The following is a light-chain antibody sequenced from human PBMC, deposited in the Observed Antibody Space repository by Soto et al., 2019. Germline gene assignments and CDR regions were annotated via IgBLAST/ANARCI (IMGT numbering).Light chain of an antibody. V-gene: IGLV1-44*01. J-gene: IGLJ3*02. CDR1: NSNIGTNA. CDR3: ATWDDTLRSWV. Sequence: QSVLTQPPSASGTPGQRVTISCSGSNSNIGTNAVNWYQQIPGTAPKLLIYNNNQLPSGVPDRFSGSKSGTSASLTISGLHSDDEADYPCATWDDTLRSWVFGGGTKLTVL. CDR2: NNN.